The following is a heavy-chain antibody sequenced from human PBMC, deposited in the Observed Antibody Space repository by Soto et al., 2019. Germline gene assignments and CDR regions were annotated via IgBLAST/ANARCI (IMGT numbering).Heavy chain of an antibody. J-gene: IGHJ4*02. CDR1: GFTFSSYS. Sequence: GGSLRLSCAASGFTFSSYSMNWVRQAPGKGLEWVSYISSSGITIYYADSVKGRFAISRDNAKNSLYLQMNSLRADDTAVYYCAPTPYGGSFDYWGQGTLVTVSS. D-gene: IGHD2-21*01. CDR2: ISSSGITI. CDR3: APTPYGGSFDY. V-gene: IGHV3-48*04.